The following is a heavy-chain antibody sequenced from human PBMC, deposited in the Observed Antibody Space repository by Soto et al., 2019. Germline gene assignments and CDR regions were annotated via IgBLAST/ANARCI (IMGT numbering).Heavy chain of an antibody. Sequence: GASVKVSCKASGYAFSSYDINWVRQATGQGLEWMGWVNPNNGDTGNAQRFQGRATMTRNTSISTVYMELSSLRSEDTAVYYCATPPFHSLTFGAIAYYCGIHFWGYGPTGPVTS. V-gene: IGHV1-8*01. D-gene: IGHD3-16*01. CDR2: VNPNNGDT. CDR1: GYAFSSYD. J-gene: IGHJ6*04. CDR3: ATPPFHSLTFGAIAYYCGIHF.